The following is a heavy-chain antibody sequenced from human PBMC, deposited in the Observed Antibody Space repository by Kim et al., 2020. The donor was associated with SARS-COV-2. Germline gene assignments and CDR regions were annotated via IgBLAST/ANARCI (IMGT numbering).Heavy chain of an antibody. CDR2: INPSGGST. CDR1: GYTFTSYY. J-gene: IGHJ6*02. Sequence: ASVKVSCKASGYTFTSYYMHWVRQAPGQGLEWMGIINPSGGSTSYAQKFQGRVTMTRDTSTSTVYMELSSLRSEDTAVYYCARDNGVYYGSGSYYSGYYYYGMDVWGQGTTVTVSS. D-gene: IGHD3-10*01. CDR3: ARDNGVYYGSGSYYSGYYYYGMDV. V-gene: IGHV1-46*01.